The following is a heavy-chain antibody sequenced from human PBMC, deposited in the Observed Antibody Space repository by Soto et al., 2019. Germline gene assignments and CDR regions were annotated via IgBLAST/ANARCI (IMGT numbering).Heavy chain of an antibody. CDR3: ARVPPARYFDY. V-gene: IGHV4-38-2*01. D-gene: IGHD2-15*01. J-gene: IGHJ4*02. Sequence: SETLSLTCAVSGHSISSGHYWGWIRQTPEKGLEWIGSIYHTGNTYYNPSLKSRVTISVDTSKNQFSLRLSSVTAADTAVYYCARVPPARYFDYWGQGTLVTV. CDR2: IYHTGNT. CDR1: GHSISSGHY.